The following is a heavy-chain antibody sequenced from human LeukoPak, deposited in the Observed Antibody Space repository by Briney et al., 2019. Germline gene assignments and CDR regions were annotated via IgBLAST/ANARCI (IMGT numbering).Heavy chain of an antibody. Sequence: PGGSLRLSCAASGFTFSSYAMSWVRQAPGKGLEWVSAISGSGGSTYYADSVKGRFTISRDNSKNTLYLQMNSLRAEDTAVYYSAKDQMGLRFLEWLSPFDYWGQGTLVTVSS. J-gene: IGHJ4*02. CDR2: ISGSGGST. CDR1: GFTFSSYA. V-gene: IGHV3-23*01. CDR3: AKDQMGLRFLEWLSPFDY. D-gene: IGHD3-3*01.